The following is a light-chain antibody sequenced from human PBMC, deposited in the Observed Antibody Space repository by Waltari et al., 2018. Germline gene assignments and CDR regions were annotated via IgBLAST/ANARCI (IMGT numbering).Light chain of an antibody. J-gene: IGLJ1*01. Sequence: SALPQPASVSGSPGPSITIYCTGTTREVGSYEYVPRYQHHPGKAPKLIISDVSKRPSGVSNRFSGSTSGYTASLTISGLQSEDEADYYCCSYTTTDTYVFGSGTKVTVL. V-gene: IGLV2-14*03. CDR1: TREVGSYEY. CDR3: CSYTTTDTYV. CDR2: DVS.